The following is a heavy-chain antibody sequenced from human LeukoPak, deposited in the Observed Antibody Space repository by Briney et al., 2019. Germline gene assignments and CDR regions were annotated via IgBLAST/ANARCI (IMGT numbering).Heavy chain of an antibody. D-gene: IGHD6-19*01. Sequence: SETLSLTCTVSGGSISSYYWSWIRQPPGKGLEWIGYIYYSGSTNYNPSLKSRVTISVDTSKNQFSLKLSSVTAADTAVYYCARYSSGRGGWFDPWGQGTLSPSPQ. CDR2: IYYSGST. CDR1: GGSISSYY. V-gene: IGHV4-59*01. CDR3: ARYSSGRGGWFDP. J-gene: IGHJ5*02.